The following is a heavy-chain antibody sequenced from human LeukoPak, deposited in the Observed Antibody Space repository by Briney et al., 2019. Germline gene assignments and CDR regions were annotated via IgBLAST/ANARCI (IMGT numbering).Heavy chain of an antibody. D-gene: IGHD3-10*01. V-gene: IGHV3-23*01. CDR3: AKEEGIWFGEFPDY. J-gene: IGHJ4*02. Sequence: GGSLRLSCAASGFTLSSYAVSWVRQAPGKGLEWVSAISGSGGSTYYADSVKGRFTISRDNSKNTLYLQMNSLRAEDTAVYYCAKEEGIWFGEFPDYWGQGTLVTVSS. CDR1: GFTLSSYA. CDR2: ISGSGGST.